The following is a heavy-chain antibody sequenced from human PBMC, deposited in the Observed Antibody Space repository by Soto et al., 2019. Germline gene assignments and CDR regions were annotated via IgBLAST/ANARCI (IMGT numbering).Heavy chain of an antibody. J-gene: IGHJ4*02. Sequence: VESLKISCKASGYSFTSYWIAWVRQMPGKGLEWMGIIYPGDSDTRYSPSFQGQVTISADKSIGTAYLQWSSLKASDTAIYYCARQGLAVTIDYWGQGTLVTVSS. CDR2: IYPGDSDT. CDR3: ARQGLAVTIDY. D-gene: IGHD4-17*01. CDR1: GYSFTSYW. V-gene: IGHV5-51*01.